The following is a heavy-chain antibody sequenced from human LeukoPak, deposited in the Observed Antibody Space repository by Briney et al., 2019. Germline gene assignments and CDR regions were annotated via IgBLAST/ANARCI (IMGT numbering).Heavy chain of an antibody. CDR2: INHSGST. V-gene: IGHV4-34*01. Sequence: PSETLSLTCAVYGGSFSGYYWSWIRQPPGKGLEWIGEINHSGSTNYNPSLKSRVTISVDTSKNQFSLKLSSVTAADTAVYYCARAAYGSGSYPIPPYYYYYMDVWGKGTTVTVSS. D-gene: IGHD3-10*01. J-gene: IGHJ6*03. CDR1: GGSFSGYY. CDR3: ARAAYGSGSYPIPPYYYYYMDV.